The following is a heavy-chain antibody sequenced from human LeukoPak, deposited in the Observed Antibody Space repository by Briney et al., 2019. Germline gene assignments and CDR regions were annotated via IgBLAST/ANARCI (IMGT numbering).Heavy chain of an antibody. J-gene: IGHJ6*02. Sequence: SGGSLRLSCAASGFTFSSYGMHWVRQAPGKGLEWVAVISYGGSNKYYADSVKGRFTISRDNSKNTLYLQMNSLRTEDTALYYCAKDIGGVDDILTGHYYYYYGMDVWGQGTTVTVSS. CDR3: AKDIGGVDDILTGHYYYYYGMDV. CDR2: ISYGGSNK. CDR1: GFTFSSYG. V-gene: IGHV3-30*18. D-gene: IGHD3-9*01.